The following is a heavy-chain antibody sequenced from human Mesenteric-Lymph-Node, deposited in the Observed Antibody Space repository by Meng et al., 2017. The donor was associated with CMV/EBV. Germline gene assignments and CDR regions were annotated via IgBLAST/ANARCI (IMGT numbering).Heavy chain of an antibody. CDR1: EFSFRDYW. V-gene: IGHV3-7*01. D-gene: IGHD2-15*01. J-gene: IGHJ4*02. CDR3: VTNVYCSGDGCRNY. Sequence: GESLKISCVGSEFSFRDYWMSWVRQAPGKGLEWVANMNQDGSNKFYLDSVKGRFTISRDNTKNSLYLQMNSLRAEDTAVYYCVTNVYCSGDGCRNYWGQGTLVTVSS. CDR2: MNQDGSNK.